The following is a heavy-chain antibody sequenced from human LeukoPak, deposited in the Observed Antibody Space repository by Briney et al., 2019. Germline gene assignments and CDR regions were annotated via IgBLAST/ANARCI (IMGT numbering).Heavy chain of an antibody. J-gene: IGHJ4*02. CDR3: ARSDTHHRHSSSWHFDY. Sequence: SETLSLTCTVSGGSISTYFWSWMRQSPGKTLEWIGFISSSGRSNYDPSLKSRVTISLDTSENQFSLKLTSVSAADTAVYYCARSDTHHRHSSSWHFDYWGQGTLVSVSS. V-gene: IGHV4-59*01. CDR1: GGSISTYF. D-gene: IGHD6-13*01. CDR2: ISSSGRS.